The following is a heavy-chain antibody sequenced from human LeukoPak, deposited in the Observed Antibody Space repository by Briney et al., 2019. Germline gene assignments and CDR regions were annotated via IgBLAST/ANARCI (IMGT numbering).Heavy chain of an antibody. V-gene: IGHV3-30*04. Sequence: PGGSLRLSCAASGFTFRSYAMHWVRQAPGKGLEWVAVISYDGSNKYYADSVKGRFTISRDNSKNTLYLQMNSLRAEDTAVYYCARDSGYYYDSSGYFDYWGQGTLVTVSS. J-gene: IGHJ4*02. D-gene: IGHD3-22*01. CDR3: ARDSGYYYDSSGYFDY. CDR2: ISYDGSNK. CDR1: GFTFRSYA.